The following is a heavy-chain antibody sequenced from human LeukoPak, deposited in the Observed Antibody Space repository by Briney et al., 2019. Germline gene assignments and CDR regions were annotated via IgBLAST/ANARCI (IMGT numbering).Heavy chain of an antibody. CDR1: GFTFSRYT. CDR3: ARDSDEYCSGGACSAFDH. J-gene: IGHJ4*02. D-gene: IGHD2-15*01. CDR2: ISSSSSYI. Sequence: GGSLRLSCAASGFTFSRYTMNWVRQAPGKGLEWVSSISSSSSYIYYADSMKGRFTISRDNAKKSLYLQMNSLRAEDTAVYYCARDSDEYCSGGACSAFDHWGQGTLVAVSS. V-gene: IGHV3-21*01.